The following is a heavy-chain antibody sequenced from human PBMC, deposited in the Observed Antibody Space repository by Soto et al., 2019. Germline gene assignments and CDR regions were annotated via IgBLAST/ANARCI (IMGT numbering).Heavy chain of an antibody. CDR1: GFSLSTSGVG. Sequence: GSGPTLVNPTQTLTLTCTYSGFSLSTSGVGVGWIRQPPGKDLEWLALIYWDDDKRYSPSLKSRLTITKDTSKNQVVLTMTNMDPVDTATYYCAHRSSIGYSSGWYVYFQHWGQGTLVTVSS. D-gene: IGHD6-19*01. V-gene: IGHV2-5*02. CDR3: AHRSSIGYSSGWYVYFQH. J-gene: IGHJ1*01. CDR2: IYWDDDK.